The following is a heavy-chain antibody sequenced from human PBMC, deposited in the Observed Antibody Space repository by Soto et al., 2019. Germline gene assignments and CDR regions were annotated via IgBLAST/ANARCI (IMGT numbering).Heavy chain of an antibody. Sequence: QVQLVQSGAEVKKPGSSVKVSCKAPGGTFSSYTISWVRQPPGQGLEWMGRIIPILGIANYPQKFQGRVRITAEQATSTAYMELSSLRSEDTAVYYCARGDSMVRGVPPSVWGQGTLVTVSS. D-gene: IGHD3-10*01. J-gene: IGHJ4*02. V-gene: IGHV1-69*02. CDR3: ARGDSMVRGVPPSV. CDR1: GGTFSSYT. CDR2: IIPILGIA.